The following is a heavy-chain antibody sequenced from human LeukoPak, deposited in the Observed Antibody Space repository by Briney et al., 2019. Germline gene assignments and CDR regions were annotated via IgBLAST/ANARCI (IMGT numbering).Heavy chain of an antibody. V-gene: IGHV3-23*01. Sequence: GRSLRLSCAASGFTFSSYAMHWVRQAPGKGLEWVSFISDSGVSTYYADSVKGRFTISRDSSKNTLYLQMNSLRAEDTAVYYCAKVDYGDYYFDYWGQGTLVTVSS. CDR2: ISDSGVST. J-gene: IGHJ4*02. CDR1: GFTFSSYA. D-gene: IGHD4-17*01. CDR3: AKVDYGDYYFDY.